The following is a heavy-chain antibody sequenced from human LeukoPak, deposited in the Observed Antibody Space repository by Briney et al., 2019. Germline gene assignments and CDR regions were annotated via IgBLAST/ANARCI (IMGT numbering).Heavy chain of an antibody. CDR2: IYYSGST. CDR3: ARARNWVEDFDY. CDR1: GGSISSSSYY. Sequence: SETLSLTCTVSGGSISSSSYYWGWIRQPPGTGLEWIGSIYYSGSTYYNPSLKSRVTISVDTSKNQFSLKLSSVTAADTAVYYCARARNWVEDFDYWGQGTLVTVSS. J-gene: IGHJ4*02. V-gene: IGHV4-39*01. D-gene: IGHD1-1*01.